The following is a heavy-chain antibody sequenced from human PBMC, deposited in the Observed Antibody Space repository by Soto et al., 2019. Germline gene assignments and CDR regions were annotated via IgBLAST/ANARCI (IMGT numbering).Heavy chain of an antibody. J-gene: IGHJ4*02. V-gene: IGHV4-59*01. Sequence: SETLSLASTVSGGSISSNYGSWSRQSPGKELEWIGYIYYSGNTNYNPSLKNRVSISIDTSKSQFSLRLSSVTAADTAVYYCVRCFYDSRGYSSPFDYWGQGTLVTVSS. D-gene: IGHD3-22*01. CDR1: GGSISSNY. CDR2: IYYSGNT. CDR3: VRCFYDSRGYSSPFDY.